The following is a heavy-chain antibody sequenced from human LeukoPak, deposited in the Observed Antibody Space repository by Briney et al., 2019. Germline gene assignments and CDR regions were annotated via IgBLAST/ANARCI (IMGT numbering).Heavy chain of an antibody. V-gene: IGHV4-34*01. D-gene: IGHD5-18*01. CDR1: GGSFSGYY. J-gene: IGHJ4*02. CDR2: INHSGST. Sequence: PSETLSLTCAVYGGSFSGYYWSWIRQPPGKGLEWIGEINHSGSTNYNPSLKSRVTISVDTSKNQFSLKLSSVTAADTAVYYCARVSRGYSYKRFDYWGQGTLVTVSS. CDR3: ARVSRGYSYKRFDY.